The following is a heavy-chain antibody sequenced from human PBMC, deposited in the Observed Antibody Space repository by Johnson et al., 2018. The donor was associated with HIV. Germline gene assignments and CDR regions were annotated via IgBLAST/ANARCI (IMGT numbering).Heavy chain of an antibody. CDR1: GFTFSNAW. D-gene: IGHD5-18*01. V-gene: IGHV3-15*01. CDR2: IKSKTDGGTT. Sequence: VQLVESGGGLVKPGGSLRLSCAASGFTFSNAWMSWVRQAPGKGLEWVGRIKSKTDGGTTDYAAPVKGRFTISRDDSKNTLYLQMNRLRAEDTAVYYCARAPGYSRAFDNWGQGTMVTVST. J-gene: IGHJ3*02. CDR3: ARAPGYSRAFDN.